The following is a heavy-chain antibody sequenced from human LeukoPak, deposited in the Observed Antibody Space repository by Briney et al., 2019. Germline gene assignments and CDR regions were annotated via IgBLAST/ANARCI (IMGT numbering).Heavy chain of an antibody. CDR3: ARGRTITIFGVAPDFDY. CDR2: INHSGST. J-gene: IGHJ4*02. V-gene: IGHV4-34*01. CDR1: GGSFSGYY. D-gene: IGHD3-3*01. Sequence: SETLSLTCAVYGGSFSGYYWSWIRQPPGKGLEWIGEINHSGSTNYNPSLKSRVTISVDTSKSQFSLKLSSVTAADTAVYYCARGRTITIFGVAPDFDYWGQGTLVTVSS.